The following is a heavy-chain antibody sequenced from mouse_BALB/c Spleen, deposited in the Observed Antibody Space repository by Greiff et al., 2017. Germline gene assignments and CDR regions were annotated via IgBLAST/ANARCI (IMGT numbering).Heavy chain of an antibody. V-gene: IGHV5-12-2*01. J-gene: IGHJ4*01. CDR3: ARQDGNYVDYAMDY. CDR2: ISNGGGST. CDR1: GFTFSSYT. Sequence: EVKLVESGGGLVQPGGSLKLSCAASGFTFSSYTMSWVRQTPEKRLEWVAYISNGGGSTYYPDTVKGRFTISRDNAKNTLYLQMSRLKSEDTAMYYCARQDGNYVDYAMDYWGQGTSVTVSS. D-gene: IGHD2-1*01.